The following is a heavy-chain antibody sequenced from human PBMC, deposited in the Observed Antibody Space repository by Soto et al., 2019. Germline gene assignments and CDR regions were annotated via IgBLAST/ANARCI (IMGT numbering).Heavy chain of an antibody. V-gene: IGHV4-59*01. CDR3: ARGYYDSNGQSNTFDI. CDR1: GASISSSY. D-gene: IGHD3-22*01. CDR2: VHYSGGT. Sequence: PSETLSLTCTVSGASISSSYWSWIRQSPVKGLEWIGYVHYSGGTKYNPSLKSRVTISVDTSKNQFSLKLSSVTAADTAVYYCARGYYDSNGQSNTFDIWGQGTMVTVS. J-gene: IGHJ3*02.